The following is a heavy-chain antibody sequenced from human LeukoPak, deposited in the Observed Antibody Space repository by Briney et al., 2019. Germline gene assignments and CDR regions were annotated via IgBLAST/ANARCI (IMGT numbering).Heavy chain of an antibody. CDR2: IYPGDSDT. CDR3: ARRRYCGGDCYDRAFDI. Sequence: GESLQISCKGSGYSFTSYWIGWVRQMPGKGLEWMGIIYPGDSDTRYSPSFQGQVTISADKSISTAYLQWSSLKAPDTAMYYCARRRYCGGDCYDRAFDIWGQGTMVTVSS. CDR1: GYSFTSYW. V-gene: IGHV5-51*01. J-gene: IGHJ3*02. D-gene: IGHD2-21*02.